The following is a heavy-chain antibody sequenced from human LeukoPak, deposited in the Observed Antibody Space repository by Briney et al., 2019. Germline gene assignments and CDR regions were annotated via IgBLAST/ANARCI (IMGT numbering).Heavy chain of an antibody. D-gene: IGHD1-26*01. CDR1: GGSFSGYY. V-gene: IGHV4-34*01. CDR2: INHSGST. CDR3: ARGRYSGSYYGYYYYMDV. J-gene: IGHJ6*03. Sequence: SETLSLTCAVYGGSFSGYYWSWIRQPPGKGLEWIGEINHSGSTNYNPSLKSRVTISVDTSKNQFSLKLSSVTAADAAVYYCARGRYSGSYYGYYYYMDVWGKGTTVTVSS.